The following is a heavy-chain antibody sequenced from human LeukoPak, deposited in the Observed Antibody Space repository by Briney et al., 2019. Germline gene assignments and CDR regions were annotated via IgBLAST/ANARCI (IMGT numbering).Heavy chain of an antibody. J-gene: IGHJ4*02. CDR2: ISGYNGNT. Sequence: ASVKVSCKASGYTFTTYGLTWVRQAPGQGLEWMGWISGYNGNTNYAQKFQGRVTMTTDTSTSITYMEVRSLRSDDTAVYYCARDGPSGTYHDNWGQGTLVTVSS. V-gene: IGHV1-18*01. CDR3: ARDGPSGTYHDN. D-gene: IGHD1-26*01. CDR1: GYTFTTYG.